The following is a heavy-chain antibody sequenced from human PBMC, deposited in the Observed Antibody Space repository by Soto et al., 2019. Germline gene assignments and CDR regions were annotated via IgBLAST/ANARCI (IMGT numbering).Heavy chain of an antibody. Sequence: GASVKVSCKASGYTFTSYAMHWVRQAPGQRLEWMGWINAGNGNTKYSQKFQGRVTITRDTSASTAYMELSSLRSEDTAVYYCAKDLGITIFGVGKNWFDPWGQGTLVTVSS. D-gene: IGHD3-3*01. CDR2: INAGNGNT. J-gene: IGHJ5*02. V-gene: IGHV1-3*01. CDR3: AKDLGITIFGVGKNWFDP. CDR1: GYTFTSYA.